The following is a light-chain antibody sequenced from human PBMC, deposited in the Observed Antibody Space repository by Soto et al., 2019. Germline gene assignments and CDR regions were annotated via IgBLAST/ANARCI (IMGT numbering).Light chain of an antibody. CDR2: AAS. CDR1: QSIRNN. V-gene: IGKV3-15*01. Sequence: EIVMSQSPATLSVSPGERATLSCRASQSIRNNLAWYQQKPGQAPRLLIYAASTWPAGVPARFSGTGSGTEFTLTITSLQSEDFAVYYCHQYDTYMYAFGQGTKLEI. CDR3: HQYDTYMYA. J-gene: IGKJ2*01.